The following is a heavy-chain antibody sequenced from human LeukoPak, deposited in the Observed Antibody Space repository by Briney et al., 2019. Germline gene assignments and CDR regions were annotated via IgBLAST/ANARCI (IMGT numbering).Heavy chain of an antibody. J-gene: IGHJ3*02. V-gene: IGHV3-23*01. Sequence: GGSLRLSCEASGLTFNNYAMHWVRQSSGKGLEWVSGIGSSGGGTYYADSVKGRFTISRDTSKDTVYLQMDGLRAEDTAIYYCAKIHQNRVVVGAKGAFDIWGQGTVVTVSS. D-gene: IGHD2-15*01. CDR1: GLTFNNYA. CDR3: AKIHQNRVVVGAKGAFDI. CDR2: IGSSGGGT.